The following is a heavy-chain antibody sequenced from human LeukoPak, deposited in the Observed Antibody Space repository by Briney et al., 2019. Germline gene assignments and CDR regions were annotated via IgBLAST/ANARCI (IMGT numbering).Heavy chain of an antibody. V-gene: IGHV4-59*01. Sequence: SETLSLTCTVSGGSISSYYWSWIRQPPGKGLEWIGYIYYSGSTNYNPSLKSRVTISVDTSKNQFSLKLSSVTAADTAVYYCARGSWKEVGASWLDPWGQGTLVTVSS. CDR1: GGSISSYY. CDR3: ARGSWKEVGASWLDP. J-gene: IGHJ5*02. CDR2: IYYSGST. D-gene: IGHD1-26*01.